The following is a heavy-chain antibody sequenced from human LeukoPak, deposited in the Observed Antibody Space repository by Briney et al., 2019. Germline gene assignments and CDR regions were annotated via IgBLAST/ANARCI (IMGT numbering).Heavy chain of an antibody. CDR1: GGSISSHY. J-gene: IGHJ4*02. CDR3: ATLHY. CDR2: IYYSGST. Sequence: SETLSLTCTVSGGSISSHYWSWIRQPPGKGLEWIGYIYYSGSTNYNPSLKSRVTISVDTSKNQFSLKLSSVTAADTAVYYCATLHYWGQGTLVTVSS. V-gene: IGHV4-59*11.